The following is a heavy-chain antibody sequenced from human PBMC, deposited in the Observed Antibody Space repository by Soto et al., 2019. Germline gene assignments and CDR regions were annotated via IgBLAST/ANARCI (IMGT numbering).Heavy chain of an antibody. CDR3: ALDYYSSGSYPNDAFDF. V-gene: IGHV3-23*01. D-gene: IGHD3-10*01. J-gene: IGHJ3*01. Sequence: GGSLRLSCAASGFTFSSYAMSWVRQAPGKGLEWVSSIGGSYGSTYYADSVKGRFTVSRDNSKNALYLQMNSLGAGDTAVYYCALDYYSSGSYPNDAFDFWGQGTMVTVS. CDR1: GFTFSSYA. CDR2: IGGSYGST.